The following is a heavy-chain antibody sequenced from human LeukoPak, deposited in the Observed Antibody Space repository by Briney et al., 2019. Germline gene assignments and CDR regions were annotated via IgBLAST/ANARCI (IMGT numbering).Heavy chain of an antibody. D-gene: IGHD2-15*01. CDR3: AHVKGCSGGSCYWAWFDP. CDR2: IYWNDDK. Sequence: SGPKLVKHTQTLTLTCTFSGFSLSTRGVGVGWIRQPPGKALEWLALIYWNDDKRYSPSLKSRLTITKDTSKNQVVLTMTNMDPVDTATYYCAHVKGCSGGSCYWAWFDPWGQGTLVTVSS. V-gene: IGHV2-5*01. CDR1: GFSLSTRGVG. J-gene: IGHJ5*02.